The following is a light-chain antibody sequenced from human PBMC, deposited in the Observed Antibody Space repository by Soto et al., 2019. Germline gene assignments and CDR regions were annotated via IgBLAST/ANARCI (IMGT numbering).Light chain of an antibody. CDR2: DAS. CDR1: QTIRTR. Sequence: DIQMTQSPSPLSASVGERVTITCRASQTIRTRLAWYQQKPGKAPKLLIYDASTLDSGVPSRFSGSGSETDFTLTISGLQPDDFATYYCQQYTTFSRAFGQGTTVDI. CDR3: QQYTTFSRA. J-gene: IGKJ1*01. V-gene: IGKV1-5*01.